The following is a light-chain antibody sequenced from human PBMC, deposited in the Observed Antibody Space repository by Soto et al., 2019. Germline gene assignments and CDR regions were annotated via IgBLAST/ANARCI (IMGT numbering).Light chain of an antibody. V-gene: IGKV3-15*01. CDR3: QQYNDWPLT. CDR2: DAS. Sequence: EIVMTQSPATLSVSPGERATLSCRASQSLGSHLAWYQQKPGQAPRLLIYDASTRATGIPASFSGGGFGTEFTLTISSLQSEDFAVYYCQQYNDWPLTFGGGTKVEIK. CDR1: QSLGSH. J-gene: IGKJ4*01.